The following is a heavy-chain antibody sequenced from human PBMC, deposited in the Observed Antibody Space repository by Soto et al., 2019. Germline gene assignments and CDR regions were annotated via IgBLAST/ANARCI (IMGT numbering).Heavy chain of an antibody. CDR3: ARKAWVRFDY. CDR1: GDSISSSVW. V-gene: IGHV4-4*02. Sequence: LSLTCAVSGDSISSSVWWTWVRQPPGKGLEWIGEVFHTGDTYFNPSLRSRVAMSVDKSTNEFSLKVTSVTAADTAIYYCARKAWVRFDYWGQGALVTVSS. CDR2: VFHTGDT. J-gene: IGHJ4*02. D-gene: IGHD7-27*01.